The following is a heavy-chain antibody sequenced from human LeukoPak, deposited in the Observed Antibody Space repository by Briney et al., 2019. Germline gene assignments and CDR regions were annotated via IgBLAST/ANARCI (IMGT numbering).Heavy chain of an antibody. J-gene: IGHJ5*02. CDR1: GGSISSSSYY. CDR2: IYYSGST. CDR3: ATMTSLEWLFDGGSWFDP. Sequence: SETLSLTCTVSGGSISSSSYYWGWIRQPPGKGLEWIGRIYYSGSTYYNPSLKSRVTISVDTSKNQFSLKLSSVTAADTAVYYCATMTSLEWLFDGGSWFDPWGQGTLVTVSS. V-gene: IGHV4-39*01. D-gene: IGHD3-3*01.